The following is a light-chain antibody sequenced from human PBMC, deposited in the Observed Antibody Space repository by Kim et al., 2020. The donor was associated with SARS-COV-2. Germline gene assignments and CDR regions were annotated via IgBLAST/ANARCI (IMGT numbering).Light chain of an antibody. CDR3: SSYTSSSTVV. J-gene: IGLJ2*01. CDR2: DVS. Sequence: QSITISCTGTSSDVGGYNYFSCYQQHPGKAPKLMIYDVSNRPSGVSNRFSGSKSGNTASLTISGLQAEDEADYYCSSYTSSSTVVFGGGTQLTVL. CDR1: SSDVGGYNY. V-gene: IGLV2-14*03.